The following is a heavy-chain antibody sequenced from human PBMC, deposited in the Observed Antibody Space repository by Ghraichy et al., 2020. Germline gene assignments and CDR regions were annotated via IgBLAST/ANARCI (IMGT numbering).Heavy chain of an antibody. Sequence: GGSLRLSCAASGFTFSSYAMSWVRQAPGKGLEWVSAISGSGGSTYYADSVKGRFTISRDNSKNTLYLQMNSLRAEDTAVYYCAKKKGGSSWREIDYWGQGTLVTVSS. V-gene: IGHV3-23*01. D-gene: IGHD6-13*01. CDR2: ISGSGGST. J-gene: IGHJ4*02. CDR3: AKKKGGSSWREIDY. CDR1: GFTFSSYA.